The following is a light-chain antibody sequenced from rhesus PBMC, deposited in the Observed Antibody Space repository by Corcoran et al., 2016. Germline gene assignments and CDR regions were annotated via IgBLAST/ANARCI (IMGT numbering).Light chain of an antibody. CDR3: QHNYGTPFT. CDR1: QGISNW. J-gene: IGKJ3*01. V-gene: IGKV1-18*01. CDR2: AAS. Sequence: DIQMTQSPSSLSASVGDRVTITCQSCQGISNWLAWYQQKQGKAPKLLIYAASSLQGGVPSRFSGIGSGKEFTLTISCLQPEDFATYYCQHNYGTPFTFGPGTKLDIK.